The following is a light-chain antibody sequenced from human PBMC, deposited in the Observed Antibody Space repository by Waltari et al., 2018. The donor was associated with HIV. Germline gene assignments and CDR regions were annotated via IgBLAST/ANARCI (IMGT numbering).Light chain of an antibody. CDR3: AARDDSLNAWV. CDR2: SNN. Sequence: QSVLTPTPSASETLGKRVSISCSGHNSNIGRNPVNWYRQVPGTAPKLLMFSNNQKPSGVPDRFSGSKSGTSASLAIRGLKSEDEADYYCAARDDSLNAWVFGGGTKVTVL. V-gene: IGLV1-44*01. CDR1: NSNIGRNP. J-gene: IGLJ3*02.